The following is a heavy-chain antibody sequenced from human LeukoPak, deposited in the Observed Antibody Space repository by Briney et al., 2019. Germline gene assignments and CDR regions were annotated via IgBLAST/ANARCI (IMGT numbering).Heavy chain of an antibody. V-gene: IGHV3-48*03. D-gene: IGHD2-15*01. CDR1: GFTFSNYE. Sequence: GGSLRLSCVASGFTFSNYEMKWVRQAPGKGLEWVSYISGSAGTTIYYADSVKGRFTISRDNAKNSLYLQVNSLRAEDTAIYYCARDEGYCSSWGQGTLVTVSS. CDR2: ISGSAGTTI. J-gene: IGHJ5*02. CDR3: ARDEGYCSS.